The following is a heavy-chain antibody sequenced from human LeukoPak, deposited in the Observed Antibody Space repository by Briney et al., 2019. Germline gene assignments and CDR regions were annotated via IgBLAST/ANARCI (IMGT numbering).Heavy chain of an antibody. CDR2: ISSSSSYI. Sequence: GGSLRLSCAASGFTFSSYSMNWVRQAPGKGLEWVSSISSSSSYIYYADSVKGRFTISRDNAKNSLYLQMNSLRAEDTAVYYCAREGKAIAARLSFYYYMDVWGKGTTVTVSS. V-gene: IGHV3-21*01. J-gene: IGHJ6*03. CDR1: GFTFSSYS. CDR3: AREGKAIAARLSFYYYMDV. D-gene: IGHD6-6*01.